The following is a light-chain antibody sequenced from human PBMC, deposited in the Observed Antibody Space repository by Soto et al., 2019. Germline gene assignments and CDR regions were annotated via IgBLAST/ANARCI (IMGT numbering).Light chain of an antibody. V-gene: IGKV3-15*01. J-gene: IGKJ4*01. CDR1: QSVSSN. CDR3: QQYNNWTLT. Sequence: EIVLTQSPATLSVSPGERATLSCRASQSVSSNLAWYQQKPGQAPRLLIYGASIRATGIPARFSGSGSGTGFTLTISSLQSDDVAVYYCQQYNNWTLTFGGGTKVESK. CDR2: GAS.